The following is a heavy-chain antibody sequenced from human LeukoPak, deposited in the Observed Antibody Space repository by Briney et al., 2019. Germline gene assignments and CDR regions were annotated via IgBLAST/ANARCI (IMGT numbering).Heavy chain of an antibody. CDR3: ASRLTTIRAVDY. CDR2: INHSGST. Sequence: SETLSLTCAVYGGSFSGYYWSWIRQPPGKGLEWIGEINHSGSTNYNPSLKSRVTISVDTSKNQFSLKLSSVTAADTAVYYCASRLTTIRAVDYWGQGTLVTVSS. V-gene: IGHV4-34*01. D-gene: IGHD1-14*01. J-gene: IGHJ4*02. CDR1: GGSFSGYY.